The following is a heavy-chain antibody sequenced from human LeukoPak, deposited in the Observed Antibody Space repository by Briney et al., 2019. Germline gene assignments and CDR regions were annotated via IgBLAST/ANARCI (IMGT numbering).Heavy chain of an antibody. D-gene: IGHD6-6*01. J-gene: IGHJ4*02. CDR2: INHSGST. CDR1: GGSFSGYY. V-gene: IGHV4-34*01. CDR3: AGIAARLIDY. Sequence: SETLSLTCAVYGGSFSGYYWSWIRQPPGKGLEWIGEINHSGSTNYNPSLKSRVTISVDTSKNQFSLKLSSVTAAGTAVYYCAGIAARLIDYWGQGTLVTVSS.